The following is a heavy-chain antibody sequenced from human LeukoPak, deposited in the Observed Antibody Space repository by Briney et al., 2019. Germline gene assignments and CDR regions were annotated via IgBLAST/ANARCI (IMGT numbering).Heavy chain of an antibody. D-gene: IGHD3-22*01. CDR3: AAARWYYYDSSGLDY. J-gene: IGHJ4*02. V-gene: IGHV3-30*02. CDR1: GFTFSTYG. Sequence: GGSLRLSCAASGFTFSTYGMHWVRQAPGKGLEWVAFIRSDGINKYYADSVKGRFTISRDNAKNSLYLQMNSLRAEDTAVYYCAAARWYYYDSSGLDYWGQGTLVTVSS. CDR2: IRSDGINK.